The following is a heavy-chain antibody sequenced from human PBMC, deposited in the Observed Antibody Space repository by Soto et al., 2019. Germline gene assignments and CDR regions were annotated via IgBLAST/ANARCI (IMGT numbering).Heavy chain of an antibody. CDR2: ISATGGGT. CDR1: GFKFSNYA. D-gene: IGHD3-16*01. CDR3: AKDRRAGGNSAFYFGF. V-gene: IGHV3-23*01. J-gene: IGHJ5*01. Sequence: GGPLRLSCAASGFKFSNYAMSWVRQAPGKGLEWVSLISATGGGTYYADSVKGRFTISRDNSHNTLYLQVQSLTAEDTAVYYCAKDRRAGGNSAFYFGFWGQGAQVTVSS.